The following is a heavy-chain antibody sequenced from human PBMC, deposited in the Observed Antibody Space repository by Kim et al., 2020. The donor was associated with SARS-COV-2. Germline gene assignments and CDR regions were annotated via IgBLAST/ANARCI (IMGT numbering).Heavy chain of an antibody. V-gene: IGHV3-21*01. CDR1: GFTFSSYS. CDR2: ISSSSSYI. Sequence: GGSLRLSCAASGFTFSSYSMNWVRQAPGKGLEWVSSISSSSSYIYYADSVKGRFTISRDNAKNSLYLQMNSLRAEDTAVYYCARTFGELLFGRFDYWGQGTLVTVSS. J-gene: IGHJ4*02. D-gene: IGHD3-10*01. CDR3: ARTFGELLFGRFDY.